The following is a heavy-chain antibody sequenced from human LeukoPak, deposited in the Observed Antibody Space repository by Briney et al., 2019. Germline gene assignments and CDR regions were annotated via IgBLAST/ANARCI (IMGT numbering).Heavy chain of an antibody. CDR3: AREACNSTSCYYYFDY. J-gene: IGHJ4*02. D-gene: IGHD2-2*01. CDR2: ISGSGGST. Sequence: GGSLRLSCAASGFTFSSYAMSWVRQAPGKGLEWVSAISGSGGSTYYADSVKGRFTISRDNSKNTLYLQMNILRAEDTAVYYCAREACNSTSCYYYFDYWGQGTLVTVSS. V-gene: IGHV3-23*01. CDR1: GFTFSSYA.